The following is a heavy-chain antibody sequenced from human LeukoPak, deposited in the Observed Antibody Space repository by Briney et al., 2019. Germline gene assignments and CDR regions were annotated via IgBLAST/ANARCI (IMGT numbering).Heavy chain of an antibody. J-gene: IGHJ4*02. D-gene: IGHD3-10*01. Sequence: GGSLRLSCAASGFTFSSYAMSWVRQAPGKGLEWVSAISGSGGSTYYADSVKGRFTISRDNSKNTLYLQVNSLRAEDTAVYYCAKDLLYYGSGTAVEASYYFDYWGQGTLVTVSS. V-gene: IGHV3-23*01. CDR2: ISGSGGST. CDR1: GFTFSSYA. CDR3: AKDLLYYGSGTAVEASYYFDY.